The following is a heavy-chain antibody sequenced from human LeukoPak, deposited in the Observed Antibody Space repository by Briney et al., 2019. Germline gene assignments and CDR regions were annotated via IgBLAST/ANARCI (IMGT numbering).Heavy chain of an antibody. CDR2: IYYSENT. V-gene: IGHV4-30-2*01. CDR1: GGSISSGDYS. D-gene: IGHD5-12*01. Sequence: SQTLSLTCAVSGGSISSGDYSWSWIRQPPGKGLEWIGYIYYSENTYRNPSLKSRVTISVDRSKKQFSLMLSSVTAADTAVYYCARSTPGYSGNYFDYWGQGTLVTVSS. J-gene: IGHJ4*02. CDR3: ARSTPGYSGNYFDY.